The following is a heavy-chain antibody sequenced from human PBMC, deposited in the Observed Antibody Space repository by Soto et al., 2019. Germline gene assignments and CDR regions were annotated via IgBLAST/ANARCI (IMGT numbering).Heavy chain of an antibody. CDR2: INHSGST. D-gene: IGHD2-2*01. V-gene: IGHV4-34*01. CDR1: GGSFSGYY. CDR3: ARGAGYCSSTSCPEGSYYYYMDV. J-gene: IGHJ6*03. Sequence: SETLSLTCAVYGGSFSGYYWSWIRQPPGKGLEWIGEINHSGSTNYNPSLKSRVTISVDTSKNQFSLKLSSVTAADTAVYYCARGAGYCSSTSCPEGSYYYYMDVWGKGTTVTVSS.